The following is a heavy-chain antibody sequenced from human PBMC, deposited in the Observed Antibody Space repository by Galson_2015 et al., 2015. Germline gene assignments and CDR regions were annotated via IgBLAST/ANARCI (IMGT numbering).Heavy chain of an antibody. CDR1: GFTFSDYY. CDR2: ISSSGSTI. Sequence: SLRLSCAASGFTFSDYYMSWIRQAPGKGLEWVSYISSSGSTIYYADSVKGRFTISRDNAKNSLYLQMNSLRAEDTAVYYCARMQTLLLWFGDRGWFDPWGQGTLVTVSA. CDR3: ARMQTLLLWFGDRGWFDP. J-gene: IGHJ5*02. V-gene: IGHV3-11*01. D-gene: IGHD3-10*01.